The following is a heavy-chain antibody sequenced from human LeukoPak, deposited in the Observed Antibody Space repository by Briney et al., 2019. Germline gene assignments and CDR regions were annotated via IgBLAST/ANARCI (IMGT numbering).Heavy chain of an antibody. D-gene: IGHD3-22*01. V-gene: IGHV4-39*07. Sequence: PSETLSLTCTVSGGSFTTTDYYWGWIRQPPGKGLEWIGSIYNSGSTYYNPSLMSRVTISVDTSKNQFSLKLSSATAADTAVYYCARGIVVVTHFDYWGQGTLVTVSS. CDR1: GGSFTTTDYY. CDR2: IYNSGST. CDR3: ARGIVVVTHFDY. J-gene: IGHJ4*02.